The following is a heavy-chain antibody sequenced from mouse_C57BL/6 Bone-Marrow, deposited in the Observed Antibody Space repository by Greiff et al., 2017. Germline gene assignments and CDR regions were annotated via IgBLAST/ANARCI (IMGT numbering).Heavy chain of an antibody. J-gene: IGHJ3*01. CDR1: GYTFTDYY. Sequence: EVQLQQSGPELVKPGASVKISCKASGYTFTDYYMNWVKQSHGKSLEWIGDINPNNGGTSYNQKFKGKATLTVDKSSSTAYMELRSLTSEDSAVYYCARPLYYGSSFAYWGQGTLVTVSA. CDR3: ARPLYYGSSFAY. CDR2: INPNNGGT. V-gene: IGHV1-26*01. D-gene: IGHD1-1*01.